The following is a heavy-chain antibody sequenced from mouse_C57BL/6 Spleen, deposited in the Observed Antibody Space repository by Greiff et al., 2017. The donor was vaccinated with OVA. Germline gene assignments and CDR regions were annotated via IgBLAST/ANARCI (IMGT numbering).Heavy chain of an antibody. CDR2: ISDGGSYT. J-gene: IGHJ2*01. V-gene: IGHV5-4*03. D-gene: IGHD1-1*01. CDR1: GFTFSSYA. Sequence: EVKLVESGGGLVKPGGSLKLSCAASGFTFSSYAMSWVRQTPEKRLEWVATISDGGSYTYYPDNVKGRFTISRDNAKNNLYLHMSHLKSEDTAMYYCARGSSYDFDYWGQGTTLTVSS. CDR3: ARGSSYDFDY.